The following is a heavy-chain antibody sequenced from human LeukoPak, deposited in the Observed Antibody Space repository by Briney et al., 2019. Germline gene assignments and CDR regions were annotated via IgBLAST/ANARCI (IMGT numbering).Heavy chain of an antibody. V-gene: IGHV3-21*01. CDR3: VRILSSSSASNDAFDI. CDR2: ISSTSSYM. Sequence: GGSLRLSCAASGFTFSNYNMNWVRQAPGKGLEWVSSISSTSSYMYYADSVKGRFTVSRDNAKNSLSLQMNSLRAEDTALYYCVRILSSSSASNDAFDIWGQGTMVTVSS. D-gene: IGHD6-6*01. J-gene: IGHJ3*02. CDR1: GFTFSNYN.